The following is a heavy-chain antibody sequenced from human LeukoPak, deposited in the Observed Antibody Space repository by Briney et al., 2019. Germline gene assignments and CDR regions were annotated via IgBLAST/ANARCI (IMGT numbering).Heavy chain of an antibody. J-gene: IGHJ2*01. CDR1: GFTFSSYA. D-gene: IGHD5-18*01. Sequence: GGSLRLPCVASGFTFSSYAMSWVRQAPGKGLEWVSAISGSGGSTYYADSVKGRFTISRDNSKNTLYLQMNSLRAEDTAVYYCAKPLYVDTAMVASYWYFDLWGRGTLVTVSS. CDR3: AKPLYVDTAMVASYWYFDL. CDR2: ISGSGGST. V-gene: IGHV3-23*01.